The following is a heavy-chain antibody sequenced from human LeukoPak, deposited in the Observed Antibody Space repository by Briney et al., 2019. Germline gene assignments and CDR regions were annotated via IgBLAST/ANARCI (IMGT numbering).Heavy chain of an antibody. J-gene: IGHJ6*02. Sequence: ASVKVSCKASGYTSSNFGISWVRQAPGQGLEWMGWISAYNGNSKYAQRLQGRVTMTTDTSTSTAYMELRSLRSDDTAVYYCARTCCDCYPNDYYYGMDVWGQGTTVTVSS. V-gene: IGHV1-18*01. CDR1: GYTSSNFG. D-gene: IGHD2-21*02. CDR3: ARTCCDCYPNDYYYGMDV. CDR2: ISAYNGNS.